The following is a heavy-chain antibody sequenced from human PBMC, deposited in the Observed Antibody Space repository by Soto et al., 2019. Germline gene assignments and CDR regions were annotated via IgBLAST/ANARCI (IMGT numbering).Heavy chain of an antibody. J-gene: IGHJ4*02. V-gene: IGHV4-4*02. Sequence: SETQSLTCAVSGGSIRSETWWSWVRQPPGKGLEWIGEIFRTGSTNYNPSLKSRVTISLDKSKNQFSLKLSSVTAADTAVYYCARVAPALDYWGQGTLVTVSS. CDR2: IFRTGST. CDR1: GGSIRSETW. CDR3: ARVAPALDY.